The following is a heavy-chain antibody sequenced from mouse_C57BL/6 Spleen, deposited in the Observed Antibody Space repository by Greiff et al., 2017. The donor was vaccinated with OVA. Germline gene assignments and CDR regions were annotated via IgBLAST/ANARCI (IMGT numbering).Heavy chain of an antibody. CDR3: ARSGELGRYFDV. CDR1: GYAFSSYW. J-gene: IGHJ1*03. Sequence: QVQLKESGAELVKPGASVKISCKASGYAFSSYWMNWVKQRPGKGLEWIGQIYPGDGDTNYNGKFKGKATLTADKSSSTAYMQLSSLTSEDSAVYFCARSGELGRYFDVWGTGTTVTVSS. V-gene: IGHV1-80*01. CDR2: IYPGDGDT. D-gene: IGHD4-1*01.